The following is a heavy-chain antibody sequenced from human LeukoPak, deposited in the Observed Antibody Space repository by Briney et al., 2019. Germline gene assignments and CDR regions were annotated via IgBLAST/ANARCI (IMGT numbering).Heavy chain of an antibody. V-gene: IGHV3-48*03. Sequence: GGSLRLSCAASGFTFSSYEMNWVRQAPGKGLEWVSYISSSGSTIYYADSVRGRFTISRDNAKNSLYLQMNSLRAEDTAVYYCAELGITMIGGVWGRGTTVTISS. CDR3: AELGITMIGGV. D-gene: IGHD3-10*02. J-gene: IGHJ6*04. CDR2: ISSSGSTI. CDR1: GFTFSSYE.